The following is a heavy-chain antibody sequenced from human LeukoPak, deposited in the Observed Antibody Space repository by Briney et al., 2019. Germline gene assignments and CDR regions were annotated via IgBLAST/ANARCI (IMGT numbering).Heavy chain of an antibody. CDR2: ISSSSGYI. CDR1: GFTFSSYS. D-gene: IGHD1-26*01. Sequence: PGGSLRLSCAASGFTFSSYSMNWVRQAPGKGLEWVSSISSSSGYIYYADSVNGRFTISRDNAKNSLYLQMNSLRAEDTAVYYCAKDLMKIVGATHNWFDPWGQGTLVTVSS. CDR3: AKDLMKIVGATHNWFDP. J-gene: IGHJ5*02. V-gene: IGHV3-21*01.